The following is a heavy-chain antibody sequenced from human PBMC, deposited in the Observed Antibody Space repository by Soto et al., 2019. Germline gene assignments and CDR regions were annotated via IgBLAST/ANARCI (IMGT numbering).Heavy chain of an antibody. CDR1: GASIATYY. CDR2: IYYRGNT. V-gene: IGHV4-59*08. Sequence: SQTLSLTCTVSGASIATYYWSWIRQPPGNGLEWIGYIYYRGNTDYNPSLKSRVTISLDTPKNQFSLKLSSVTAADTAVYYCARHPGYYDILTGYTKYYFDYWGQGILLTVS. CDR3: ARHPGYYDILTGYTKYYFDY. D-gene: IGHD3-9*01. J-gene: IGHJ4*02.